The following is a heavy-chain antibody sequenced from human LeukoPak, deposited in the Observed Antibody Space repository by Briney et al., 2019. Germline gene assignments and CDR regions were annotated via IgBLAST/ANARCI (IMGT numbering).Heavy chain of an antibody. D-gene: IGHD6-19*01. J-gene: IGHJ4*01. CDR1: RFIFNDCA. CDR3: ARGAYQWYFDY. Sequence: GGSLRLSCAASRFIFNDCAIHWVRQAPGKGLEWVAVISSDGKNEYYADFVKGRSTISRDNSKNTLYLQMNSLRLEDTAVYYCARGAYQWYFDYWGQGTLVTVSS. CDR2: ISSDGKNE. V-gene: IGHV3-30*04.